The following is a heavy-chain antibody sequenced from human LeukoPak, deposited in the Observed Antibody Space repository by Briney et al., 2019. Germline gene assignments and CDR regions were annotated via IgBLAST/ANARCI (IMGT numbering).Heavy chain of an antibody. D-gene: IGHD1-26*01. J-gene: IGHJ3*01. Sequence: GESLKISCQGSAYSFSTYWIAWVRQMPGKGLESMGVIYLRDSDTRYSPSFQGQVTISADKSIRTAYLRWSSLKASDTAMYYCVSGWYSGSHDAFDVWGRGTMVTVSS. CDR1: AYSFSTYW. CDR2: IYLRDSDT. V-gene: IGHV5-51*01. CDR3: VSGWYSGSHDAFDV.